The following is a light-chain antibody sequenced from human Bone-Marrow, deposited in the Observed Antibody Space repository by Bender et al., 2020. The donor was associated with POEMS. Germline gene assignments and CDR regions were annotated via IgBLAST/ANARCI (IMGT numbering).Light chain of an antibody. CDR3: CSYAGSSTHV. CDR1: SSDVGSYQL. J-gene: IGLJ1*01. Sequence: QSALTQPASVSGSPGQSITISCTGTSSDVGSYQLVSWYQQHPGKAPKLMIYEGSKRPSGISNRFSGSKSGNTASLTISGLQAEDEADYHCCSYAGSSTHVFGNGTKVSVL. V-gene: IGLV2-23*01. CDR2: EGS.